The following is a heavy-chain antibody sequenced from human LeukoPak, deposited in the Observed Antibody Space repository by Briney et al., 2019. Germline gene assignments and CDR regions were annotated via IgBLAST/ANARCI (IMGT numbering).Heavy chain of an antibody. CDR3: ARLDCSGGSCYSPFDY. J-gene: IGHJ4*02. CDR2: IYPGDSDT. V-gene: IGHV5-51*01. Sequence: GESLKISCKGSGYSFTSYWIGWVRQMPGKGLEWMGIIYPGDSDTRYSPSFQGQVTISADKSISTAYLQWSSLKASDTAMYYCARLDCSGGSCYSPFDYWGQGTLVTVSS. D-gene: IGHD2-15*01. CDR1: GYSFTSYW.